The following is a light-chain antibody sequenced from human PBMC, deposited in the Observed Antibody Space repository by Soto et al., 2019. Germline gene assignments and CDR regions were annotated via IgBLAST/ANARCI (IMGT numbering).Light chain of an antibody. CDR1: QDISSW. J-gene: IGKJ4*01. V-gene: IGKV1-12*01. CDR3: QQANSFPLT. Sequence: DIQMTQSPSSVASSVGDRVTITCRASQDISSWLAWFQQKPGKAPKLLIYGASTLPSGVPSRFSGSGSGTDFTLTISSLQPEDFATYYCQQANSFPLTFXGGTKVDIK. CDR2: GAS.